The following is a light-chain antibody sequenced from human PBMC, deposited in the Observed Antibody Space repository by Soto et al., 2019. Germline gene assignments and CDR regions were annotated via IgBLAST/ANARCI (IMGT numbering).Light chain of an antibody. CDR3: QQSYRNRLA. J-gene: IGKJ4*01. Sequence: DIQMTQSPSSLSASVGDRVTITCRASQSISSYLNWYQQKPGKAPKLLIYAASSLQTGVPSRFSGSGSGTDFTLTISSLQREDFATYYCQQSYRNRLAFGGGTKVEIK. V-gene: IGKV1-39*01. CDR2: AAS. CDR1: QSISSY.